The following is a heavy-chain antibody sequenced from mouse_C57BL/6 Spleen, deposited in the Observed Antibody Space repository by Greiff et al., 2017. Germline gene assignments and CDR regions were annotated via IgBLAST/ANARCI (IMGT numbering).Heavy chain of an antibody. CDR2: ISSGSSTI. V-gene: IGHV5-17*01. Sequence: EVQLVESGGGLVKSGGSLKLSCAASGFTFSDYGMHWVRQAPEKGLEWVAYISSGSSTIYYADTVKGRFTISRDNAKNTLFLQMTSLRSEDTAMYYCARGGSSPAWFAYWGQGTLVTVSA. J-gene: IGHJ3*01. D-gene: IGHD1-1*01. CDR1: GFTFSDYG. CDR3: ARGGSSPAWFAY.